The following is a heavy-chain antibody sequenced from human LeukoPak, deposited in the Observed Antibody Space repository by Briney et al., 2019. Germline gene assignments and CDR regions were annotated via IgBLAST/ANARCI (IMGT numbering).Heavy chain of an antibody. J-gene: IGHJ4*02. CDR2: IYTSGST. Sequence: SETLSLTCTVSGGSISSYYWSWIRQPAGKGLEWIGRIYTSGSTNYNPSLKSRVTMSVDTSKNQFSLKLSSVTAADTAVYYCARVRPITIFGVVNPGHFDYWGQGTLVTVSS. CDR1: GGSISSYY. V-gene: IGHV4-4*07. D-gene: IGHD3-3*01. CDR3: ARVRPITIFGVVNPGHFDY.